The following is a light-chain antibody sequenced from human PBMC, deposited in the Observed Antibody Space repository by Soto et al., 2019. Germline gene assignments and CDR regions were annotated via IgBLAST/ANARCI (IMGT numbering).Light chain of an antibody. CDR3: QQYENYWT. V-gene: IGKV1-5*01. CDR2: DAS. J-gene: IGKJ1*01. CDR1: QSISAW. Sequence: ELTPSPSTQTASIGYRVTITSGASQSISAWLAWYQKKPGKAPKLLIYDASNLASGVPSRFSGSGSGTEFTLTISNLQPADFATYYCQQYENYWTFGQGTKVDIK.